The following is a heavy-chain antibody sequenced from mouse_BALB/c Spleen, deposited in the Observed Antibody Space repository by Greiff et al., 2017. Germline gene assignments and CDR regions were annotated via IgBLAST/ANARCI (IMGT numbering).Heavy chain of an antibody. CDR1: GFTFSSYG. J-gene: IGHJ2*01. D-gene: IGHD2-10*02. CDR3: ARDRKGYGIFDY. V-gene: IGHV5-6-3*01. CDR2: INSNGGST. Sequence: EVMLVESGGGLVQPGGSLKLSCAASGFTFSSYGMSWVRQTPDKRLELVATINSNGGSTYYPDSVKGRFTISGDNAKNTLYLQMSSLKSEDTAMYYCARDRKGYGIFDYWGQGTTLTVSS.